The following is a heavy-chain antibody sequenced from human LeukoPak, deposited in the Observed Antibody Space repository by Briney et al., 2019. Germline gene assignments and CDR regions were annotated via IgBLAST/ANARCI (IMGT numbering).Heavy chain of an antibody. J-gene: IGHJ5*02. V-gene: IGHV3-23*01. D-gene: IGHD3-9*01. Sequence: PGGSLRLSCSASGFTFSSYAMIWVRQAPGKGLEWVSTISGSGGSTYYADTVKGRLTISRDNSKKTLYLQMNSLRAEDTAVYYCAKDTPITIRAWLDPWGQGTLVTVSS. CDR3: AKDTPITIRAWLDP. CDR1: GFTFSSYA. CDR2: ISGSGGST.